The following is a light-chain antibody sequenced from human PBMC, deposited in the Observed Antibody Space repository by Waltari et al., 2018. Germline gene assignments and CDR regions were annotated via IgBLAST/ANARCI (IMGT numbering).Light chain of an antibody. J-gene: IGLJ3*02. CDR2: STN. CDR3: VLYMGSGISV. Sequence: QTVVTQEPSFSVSPGGTVTLPCGLISGSGSHNFYPTWYQQTPGQAPRTLLYSTNTRSSGVPDRFSGSILGNKAALTITGAQADDESDYYCVLYMGSGISVFGGGTKLTVL. CDR1: SGSGSHNFY. V-gene: IGLV8-61*01.